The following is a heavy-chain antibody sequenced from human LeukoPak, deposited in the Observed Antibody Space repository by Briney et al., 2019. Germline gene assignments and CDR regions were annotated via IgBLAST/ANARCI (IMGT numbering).Heavy chain of an antibody. CDR1: GFTFSSYG. V-gene: IGHV3-30*18. Sequence: GGSLRLSCAASGFTFSSYGMHWVRQTPGKGLEWVEVISYDGSNKYYADSVKGRFTISRDNSKNTLYLQMNSLRAEDTAVYYCANSNLPVAAAGTSAFDYWGQGTLVTVSS. D-gene: IGHD6-13*01. CDR3: ANSNLPVAAAGTSAFDY. J-gene: IGHJ4*02. CDR2: ISYDGSNK.